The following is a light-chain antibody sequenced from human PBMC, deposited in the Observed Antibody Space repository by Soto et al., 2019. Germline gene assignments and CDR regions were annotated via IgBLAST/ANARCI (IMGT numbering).Light chain of an antibody. CDR2: QDT. J-gene: IGLJ2*01. CDR1: KLGDKY. V-gene: IGLV3-1*01. CDR3: QAWDSSTVV. Sequence: ELTQPPSVSVSPGQTASITCSGDKLGDKYVCWYQQKPGQSPVLVIYQDTKRPSGIPERFSGSNSGNTATLTVSGTQAMDEADYYCQAWDSSTVVFGGGTKLTVL.